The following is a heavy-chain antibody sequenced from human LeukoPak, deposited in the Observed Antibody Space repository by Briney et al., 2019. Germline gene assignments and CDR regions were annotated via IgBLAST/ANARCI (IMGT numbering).Heavy chain of an antibody. CDR2: IYYSGST. CDR3: ARDPTYYYDSSGYHGFDP. CDR1: GGSISSYY. V-gene: IGHV4-59*01. J-gene: IGHJ5*02. D-gene: IGHD3-22*01. Sequence: SETLSLTCTVSGGSISSYYWSWIRQPPGKGLEWIGYIYYSGSTNYNPPLKSRVTISVDTSKNQFSLKLSSVTAADTAVYYCARDPTYYYDSSGYHGFDPWGQGTLVTVSS.